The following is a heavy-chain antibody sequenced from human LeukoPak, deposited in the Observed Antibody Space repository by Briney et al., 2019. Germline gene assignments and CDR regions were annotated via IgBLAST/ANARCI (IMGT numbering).Heavy chain of an antibody. Sequence: GGSLRLSCAASGFIFSSYSMNWVRQAPGKGLEWVSSISSSSSYIYYADSVKGRFTISRDNAKNSLYLQMNSLRAEDTAVYYCARDVYYGSGSPRLDYWGQGTLVTVSS. CDR1: GFIFSSYS. J-gene: IGHJ4*02. V-gene: IGHV3-21*01. CDR3: ARDVYYGSGSPRLDY. CDR2: ISSSSSYI. D-gene: IGHD3-10*01.